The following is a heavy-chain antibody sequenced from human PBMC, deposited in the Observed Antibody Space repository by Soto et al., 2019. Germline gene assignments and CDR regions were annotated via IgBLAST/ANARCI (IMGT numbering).Heavy chain of an antibody. J-gene: IGHJ4*02. Sequence: PSETLSLTCAVYGGSFSGYYWSWIRQPPGKGLEWIGEINHSGSTNYNPSLKSRVTISVDTSKNQFSLKLSSVTAADTAVYYCARGRATYYYGSGSPPPDYWGQGTLVTVSS. CDR2: INHSGST. CDR3: ARGRATYYYGSGSPPPDY. D-gene: IGHD3-10*01. V-gene: IGHV4-34*01. CDR1: GGSFSGYY.